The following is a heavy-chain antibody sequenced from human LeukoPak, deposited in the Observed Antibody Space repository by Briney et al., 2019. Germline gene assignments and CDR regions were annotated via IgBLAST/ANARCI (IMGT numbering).Heavy chain of an antibody. CDR3: HGDYVAGYYYMDV. Sequence: GGSLRLSCAASGFTFSSDWMSWVRQAPGKGLEWVANIKQDGSEKYYVDSVKGRFTISRDNAKNSLYLQMNSLRAEDTAVYYCHGDYVAGYYYMDVWGKGTTVTVSS. V-gene: IGHV3-7*01. CDR2: IKQDGSEK. J-gene: IGHJ6*03. D-gene: IGHD4-17*01. CDR1: GFTFSSDW.